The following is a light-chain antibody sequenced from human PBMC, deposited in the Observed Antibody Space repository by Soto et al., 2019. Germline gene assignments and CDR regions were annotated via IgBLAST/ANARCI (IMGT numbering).Light chain of an antibody. V-gene: IGKV3-11*01. CDR3: QQRHMWPIT. CDR2: DAY. CDR1: QSFRGL. J-gene: IGKJ5*01. Sequence: VLAESTVSRALGAGEGEIRAGGASQSFRGLLAWYQQKPGQAPRLLIYDAYNRATGIPPRFSGSGSGPDFTPTTSSLEPDDSALYYCQQRHMWPITFGQGTRLEIK.